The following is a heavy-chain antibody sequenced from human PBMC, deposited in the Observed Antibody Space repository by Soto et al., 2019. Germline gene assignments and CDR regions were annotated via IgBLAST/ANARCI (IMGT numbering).Heavy chain of an antibody. Sequence: SETLSLTCAVSGGSISGYYWSWIRQPPGKGLEWIGYIYISGNTNYNPSLKSRVTMAVDTSKNQFSLKLSSVTAADTAVYFCARLYCSSTRCYGTFDYWGQGVLVTGSS. CDR1: GGSISGYY. J-gene: IGHJ4*02. CDR2: IYISGNT. D-gene: IGHD2-2*01. CDR3: ARLYCSSTRCYGTFDY. V-gene: IGHV4-59*01.